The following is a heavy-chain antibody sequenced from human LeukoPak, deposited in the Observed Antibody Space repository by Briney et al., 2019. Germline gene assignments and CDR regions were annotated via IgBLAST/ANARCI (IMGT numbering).Heavy chain of an antibody. D-gene: IGHD3-3*01. CDR3: ARGRTIFGVSSALQH. J-gene: IGHJ1*01. CDR1: GGTFSSYA. V-gene: IGHV1-69*01. Sequence: SVKVSCKASGGTFSSYAISWVRQAPGQGLEWMGGIIPIFSTANYAQKFQGRVTITADESTSTAYMELSSLRSEDTAVYYCARGRTIFGVSSALQHWGQGTLVTVSS. CDR2: IIPIFSTA.